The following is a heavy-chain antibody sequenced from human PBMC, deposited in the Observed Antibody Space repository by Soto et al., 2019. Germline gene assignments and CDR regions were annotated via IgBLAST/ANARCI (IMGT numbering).Heavy chain of an antibody. CDR2: IYFTGNT. D-gene: IGHD6-13*01. V-gene: IGHV4-31*03. J-gene: IGHJ4*02. CDR1: GGSINSGDYY. Sequence: QVQLQESGPGLVKPSETLSLTCTVSGGSINSGDYYWSWIRQHPGKGLEWIGHIYFTGNTFYIPSLKSRVSISLATSKNQFSLNLTSVTAADTAIYFCVRVLASGYSSSWYLDYWGQGTLVTVSS. CDR3: VRVLASGYSSSWYLDY.